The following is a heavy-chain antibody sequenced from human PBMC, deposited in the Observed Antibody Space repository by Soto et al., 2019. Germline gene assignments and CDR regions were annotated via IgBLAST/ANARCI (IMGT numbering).Heavy chain of an antibody. Sequence: TLSLTCTVSGGSISSGDYYWSWIRQPPGKALEWLARIDWDDDKYYSTSLKTRLTISKDTSKNQVVLTMTNMDPVDTATYYCARDSVALYYYYYGMDVWGQGTTVTVSS. D-gene: IGHD2-21*01. V-gene: IGHV2-70*11. CDR1: GGSISSGDYY. CDR2: IDWDDDK. J-gene: IGHJ6*02. CDR3: ARDSVALYYYYYGMDV.